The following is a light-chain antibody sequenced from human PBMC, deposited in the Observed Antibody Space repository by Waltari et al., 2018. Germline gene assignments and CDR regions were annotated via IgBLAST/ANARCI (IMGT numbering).Light chain of an antibody. J-gene: IGKJ2*03. Sequence: DIQMTQAPSSLSASVGDRVTITCGASQSISSYLNWYQQKPGKAPKLLIYATSSLQRGVPSRFSVSGSVTDFTLTISIQQPELFATHQCQQSYRTLQSFGQGTKLMI. V-gene: IGKV1-39*01. CDR1: QSISSY. CDR3: QQSYRTLQS. CDR2: ATS.